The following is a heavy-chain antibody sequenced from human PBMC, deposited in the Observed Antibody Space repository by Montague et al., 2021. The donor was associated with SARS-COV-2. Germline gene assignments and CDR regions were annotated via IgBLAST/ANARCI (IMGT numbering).Heavy chain of an antibody. V-gene: IGHV3-30*04. D-gene: IGHD3-16*02. CDR3: AGDKYDYVWGSYRYVY. Sequence: SLSLSCAASGFTFSSYAMHWVRQAPGKGLEWVAVISYDGSNKYYADSVKGRFTISRDNSKNTLYLQMNSLRAEDTAVYYCAGDKYDYVWGSYRYVYWGQGTLVTVSS. J-gene: IGHJ4*02. CDR2: ISYDGSNK. CDR1: GFTFSSYA.